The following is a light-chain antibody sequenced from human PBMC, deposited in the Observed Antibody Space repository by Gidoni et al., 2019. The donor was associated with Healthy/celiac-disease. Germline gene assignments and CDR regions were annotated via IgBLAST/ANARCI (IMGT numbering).Light chain of an antibody. Sequence: HSALTQPASVSGSPGPSITISCTGTSSDVGSYNLVSWYQQHPGKAPKLMIFEGSKRPIGISKRVSGSKSGNTASLTISGLQAEDEADYHCCSYAGSSTYVFGSGTKVTVL. V-gene: IGLV2-23*01. J-gene: IGLJ1*01. CDR1: SSDVGSYNL. CDR3: CSYAGSSTYV. CDR2: EGS.